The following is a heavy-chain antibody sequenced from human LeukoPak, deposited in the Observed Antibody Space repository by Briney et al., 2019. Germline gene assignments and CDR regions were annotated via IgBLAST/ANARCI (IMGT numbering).Heavy chain of an antibody. V-gene: IGHV4-4*07. CDR3: ARAISSGWFKNAFDI. CDR1: GDSISTYY. D-gene: IGHD6-19*01. J-gene: IGHJ3*02. CDR2: IYTSGST. Sequence: SETLSLTCTVSGDSISTYYWGWIRQPAGKRLEWIGRIYTSGSTNYNPSLESRVTMSVDTSKNQFSLNLSSVIAADTAVYYCARAISSGWFKNAFDIWGQGTMVTVSS.